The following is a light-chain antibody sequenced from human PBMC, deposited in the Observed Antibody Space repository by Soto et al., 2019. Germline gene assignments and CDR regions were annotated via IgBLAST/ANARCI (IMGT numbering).Light chain of an antibody. Sequence: DIQMTQSPSSLSASVGDRVTIACRASQDVRYHLAWYQQKPGKAPKRLIYAASSLQRGVPSRFSGSGYGTEFTLTISGLQPEDVATYYCLQHINYPLTFGGGTKVEIK. CDR2: AAS. CDR3: LQHINYPLT. CDR1: QDVRYH. V-gene: IGKV1-17*01. J-gene: IGKJ4*01.